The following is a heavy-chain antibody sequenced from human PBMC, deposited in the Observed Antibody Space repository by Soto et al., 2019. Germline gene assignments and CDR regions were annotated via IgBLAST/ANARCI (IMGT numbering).Heavy chain of an antibody. J-gene: IGHJ3*02. Sequence: SETLSLTCTVSGGSISSGDYYWGWIRQPPGKGLEWIGYIYYSGSTYYNPSLKSRVTISVDTSKNQFSLKLSSVTAADTAVYYCASSSDIVLMVYANDAFDIWGQVPMVTVSS. CDR3: ASSSDIVLMVYANDAFDI. V-gene: IGHV4-30-4*01. CDR2: IYYSGST. D-gene: IGHD2-8*01. CDR1: GGSISSGDYY.